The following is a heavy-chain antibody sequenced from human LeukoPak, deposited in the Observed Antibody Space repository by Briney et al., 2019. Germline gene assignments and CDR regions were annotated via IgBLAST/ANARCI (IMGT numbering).Heavy chain of an antibody. CDR2: ISGSADST. CDR3: AKDPGSSAHYFNWFDP. D-gene: IGHD3-22*01. CDR1: GFTFISYT. J-gene: IGHJ5*02. V-gene: IGHV3-23*01. Sequence: GGSLRLSCAASGFTFISYTMTWVHQAPGNGPEWVSAISGSADSTSYADSVKGRFTISRDNSRNTLYLQMNSLRAEDTAVYYCAKDPGSSAHYFNWFDPWGQGTLVTVSS.